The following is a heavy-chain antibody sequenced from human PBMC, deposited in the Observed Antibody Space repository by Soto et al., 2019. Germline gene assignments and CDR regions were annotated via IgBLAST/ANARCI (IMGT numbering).Heavy chain of an antibody. J-gene: IGHJ5*02. CDR2: INHSGST. D-gene: IGHD5-12*01. CDR1: GGSFSRYY. Sequence: SLPCGVYGGSFSRYYWNWIRQPPGKGLEWLGEINHSGSTNYNPSLESRVTISLDTSKTQFSLKLTSVTAADTAVYYCARGEGRLVGTWFDPWGQGTLVTVSS. V-gene: IGHV4-34*01. CDR3: ARGEGRLVGTWFDP.